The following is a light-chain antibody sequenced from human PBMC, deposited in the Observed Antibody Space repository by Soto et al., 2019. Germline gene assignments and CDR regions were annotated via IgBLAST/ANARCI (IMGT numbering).Light chain of an antibody. Sequence: EIVLTQSPGTLSLSPRERATLSCRASQSVSSSYLAWYQHKPGQAPRLLIYGASSRAPGIPDRFSGSGSGTDCTLTISRLEPEDFAVYYCQQYAASPRRFGQGTQVEVK. V-gene: IGKV3-20*01. CDR1: QSVSSSY. J-gene: IGKJ1*01. CDR3: QQYAASPRR. CDR2: GAS.